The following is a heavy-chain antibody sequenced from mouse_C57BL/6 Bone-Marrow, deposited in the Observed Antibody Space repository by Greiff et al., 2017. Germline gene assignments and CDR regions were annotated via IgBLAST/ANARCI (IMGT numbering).Heavy chain of an antibody. CDR2: ISRGSSTI. CDR1: GFTFSDYG. V-gene: IGHV5-17*01. J-gene: IGHJ2*01. Sequence: EVQGVESGGGLVKPGGSLKLSCAASGFTFSDYGMHWVRQAPEKGLEWVAYISRGSSTIYYADTVKGRFTISRDNAKNTLFLQMTSLRSEDTALYYCARGYYVDYWGQGTTLTVSS. CDR3: ARGYYVDY.